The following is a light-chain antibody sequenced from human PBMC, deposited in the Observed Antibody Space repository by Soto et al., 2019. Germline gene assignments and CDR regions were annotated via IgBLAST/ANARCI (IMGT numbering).Light chain of an antibody. CDR2: DAS. J-gene: IGKJ3*01. Sequence: EAVMTHSPATLSVSPGERPTLSCRASQSVSSNLAWYQQKPGQAPSLLIYDASTRATGIPARFSGSGSGTEFTLTISSLQSEDFAVYYCQHYNTWALTFGPGTKVDIK. CDR1: QSVSSN. V-gene: IGKV3-15*01. CDR3: QHYNTWALT.